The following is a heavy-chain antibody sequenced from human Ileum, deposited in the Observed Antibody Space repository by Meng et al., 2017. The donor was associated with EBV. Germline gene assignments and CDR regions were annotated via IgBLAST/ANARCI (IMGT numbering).Heavy chain of an antibody. V-gene: IGHV6-1*01. CDR2: TYYRSKWNT. D-gene: IGHD1-26*01. CDR3: ARGSYYFDS. J-gene: IGHJ4*02. CDR1: GDSVSSISGA. Sequence: QVQLQQSGPGLLKPPQTLSLTCAISGDSVSSISGAWNWIRQSPSRGLEWLGRTYYRSKWNTDYAVSVSSRITISPDTSKNQFSLQLNSVTPEDTAVYYCARGSYYFDSWGQGTLVTVSS.